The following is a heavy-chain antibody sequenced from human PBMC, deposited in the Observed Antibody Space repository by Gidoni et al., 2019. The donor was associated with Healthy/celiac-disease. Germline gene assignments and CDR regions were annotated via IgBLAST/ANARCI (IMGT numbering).Heavy chain of an antibody. V-gene: IGHV5-51*01. CDR1: GYSFTSYW. CDR3: ARHERIAAAGTYYFDY. Sequence: EVQLVQSGAEVTKPGESLKISCKGSGYSFTSYWIGWVRQMPGNGLEWMGSIYTGEPDTSYSTSFQGQVTISADKSIRTAYLQWSSLKASDTAMYYCARHERIAAAGTYYFDYWGQGTLVTVSS. D-gene: IGHD6-13*01. CDR2: IYTGEPDT. J-gene: IGHJ4*02.